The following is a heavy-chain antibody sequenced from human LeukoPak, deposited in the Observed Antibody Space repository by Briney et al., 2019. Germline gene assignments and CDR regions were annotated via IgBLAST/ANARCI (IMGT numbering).Heavy chain of an antibody. Sequence: ASVKVSCKASGGTFSSYAISWVRQAPGQGLEWMGWINPNSGGTNYAQKFQGRVTMTRDTSISTAYMELSRLRSDDTAVYYCARNEVAVAGTGNDYWGQGTLVTVSS. CDR3: ARNEVAVAGTGNDY. CDR1: GGTFSSYA. CDR2: INPNSGGT. V-gene: IGHV1-2*02. J-gene: IGHJ4*02. D-gene: IGHD6-19*01.